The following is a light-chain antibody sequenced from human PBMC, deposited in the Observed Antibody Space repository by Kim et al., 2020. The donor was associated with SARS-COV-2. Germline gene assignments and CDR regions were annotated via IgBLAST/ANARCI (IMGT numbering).Light chain of an antibody. CDR3: QAWDSSTWV. Sequence: SGFPGQTATITCSGDKLGDKYATWYQQKPGQSPVLVIYQDKKRPSGIPERFSGSNSGNTATLTISGTQAMDEADYYCQAWDSSTWVFGGGTQLTVL. CDR2: QDK. CDR1: KLGDKY. V-gene: IGLV3-1*01. J-gene: IGLJ3*02.